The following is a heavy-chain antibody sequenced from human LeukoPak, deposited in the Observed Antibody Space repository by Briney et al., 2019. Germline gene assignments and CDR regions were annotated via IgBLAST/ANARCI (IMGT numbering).Heavy chain of an antibody. CDR2: IYYSGST. D-gene: IGHD3-10*01. CDR1: GGSISSYY. V-gene: IGHV4-59*01. Sequence: SETLSLTCTVSGGSISSYYWSWIQQPPGKGLEWIGYIYYSGSTNYNPSLKSRVTISVDTSENQFSLKLSSVTAADTAVYYCARAMVRGVIPDYWGQGTLVTVSS. CDR3: ARAMVRGVIPDY. J-gene: IGHJ4*02.